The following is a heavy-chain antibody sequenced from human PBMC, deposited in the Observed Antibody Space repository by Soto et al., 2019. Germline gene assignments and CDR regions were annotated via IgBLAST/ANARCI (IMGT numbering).Heavy chain of an antibody. CDR2: IIPMFAAS. V-gene: IGHV1-69*06. CDR1: GGAFSDFA. D-gene: IGHD2-21*02. Sequence: QVQLAQSGAEVRKPGSSVNVSCRASGGAFSDFAFSWVRQAPGQGLEWMGGIIPMFAASKYAQRFQGRVSITADTSTQKVYLELSSLTPEDTAVYYCARGGIVAVPATLSYYHEYTNYRFDSWGQGNLVAV. J-gene: IGHJ4*02. CDR3: ARGGIVAVPATLSYYHEYTNYRFDS.